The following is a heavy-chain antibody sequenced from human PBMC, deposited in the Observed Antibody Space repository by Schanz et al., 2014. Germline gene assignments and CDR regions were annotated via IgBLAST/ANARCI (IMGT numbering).Heavy chain of an antibody. CDR1: GFTFSTYA. Sequence: QVQLVESGGGVVQPGRSLRLSCAASGFTFSTYAMHWVRQAPGKGLEWVAYISNDGSSKYYADSVKGRFTISRDNSKKTLYLQMNSLRAEDTAVHFCATDYSGGGCHIWGQGTMVTVSS. V-gene: IGHV3-30*07. D-gene: IGHD6-19*01. CDR3: ATDYSGGGCHI. J-gene: IGHJ3*02. CDR2: ISNDGSSK.